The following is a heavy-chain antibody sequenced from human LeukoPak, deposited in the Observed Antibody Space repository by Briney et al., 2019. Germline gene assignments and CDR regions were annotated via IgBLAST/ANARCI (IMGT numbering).Heavy chain of an antibody. J-gene: IGHJ6*02. D-gene: IGHD3-22*01. Sequence: PSETLSLTCTVSGGSISSYYWSWIRQPPGKGLEWIGKIYYSGSTNYNPSLKSRVTISVDTSKNQFSLKLSSVTAADTAVYYCARIYDSSGYYYYYGMDVWGQGTTVTVSS. CDR3: ARIYDSSGYYYYYGMDV. CDR1: GGSISSYY. V-gene: IGHV4-59*01. CDR2: IYYSGST.